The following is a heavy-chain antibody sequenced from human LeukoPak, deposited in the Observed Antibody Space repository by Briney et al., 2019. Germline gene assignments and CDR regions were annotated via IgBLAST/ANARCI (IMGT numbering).Heavy chain of an antibody. V-gene: IGHV1-46*01. D-gene: IGHD3-22*01. CDR3: AREYYYDSSGRNWFDP. J-gene: IGHJ5*02. CDR2: INPSGGST. Sequence: ASVKVSCTASGYTFTGYYMHWVRQAPGQGLEWMGIINPSGGSTSYAQKFQGRVTMTRDTSTSTVYMELSSLRSEDTAVYYCAREYYYDSSGRNWFDPWGQGTLVTVSS. CDR1: GYTFTGYY.